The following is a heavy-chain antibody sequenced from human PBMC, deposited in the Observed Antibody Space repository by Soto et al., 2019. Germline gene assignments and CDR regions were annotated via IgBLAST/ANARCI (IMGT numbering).Heavy chain of an antibody. Sequence: SAILSLACTVSGVSIHNSHSFWAWIRQPPGEGLEFIGSVYHNGGAHYNSSLKSRVTISVDTAHNQVSLRMRSLTAADTAVYYCGRVVEGDTRHTDHDSWGQGILVTVSS. D-gene: IGHD2-21*01. J-gene: IGHJ5*01. V-gene: IGHV4-39*01. CDR3: GRVVEGDTRHTDHDS. CDR2: VYHNGGA. CDR1: GVSIHNSHSF.